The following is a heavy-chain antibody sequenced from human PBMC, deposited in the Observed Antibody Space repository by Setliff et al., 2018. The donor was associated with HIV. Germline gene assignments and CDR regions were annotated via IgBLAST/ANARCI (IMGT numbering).Heavy chain of an antibody. V-gene: IGHV4-61*02. CDR1: GGSITDENSW. J-gene: IGHJ4*02. CDR3: ARERSRGYTDPPRFDY. CDR2: IYIRGGT. Sequence: SETLSLTCTVSGGSITDENSWWAWIRQPAGKRPEWLGLIYIRGGTDYNPSLKSRVTISLDTSRNQFSLNLTSVTAADTAVYYCARERSRGYTDPPRFDYWGQGTLVTVSS. D-gene: IGHD5-18*01.